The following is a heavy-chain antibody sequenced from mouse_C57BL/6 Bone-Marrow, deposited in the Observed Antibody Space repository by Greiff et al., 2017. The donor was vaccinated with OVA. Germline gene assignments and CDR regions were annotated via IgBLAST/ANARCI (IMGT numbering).Heavy chain of an antibody. CDR2: ISYDGSN. CDR1: GYSITSGYY. Sequence: DVQLQESGPGLVKPSQSLSLTCSVTGYSITSGYYWNWIRQFPGNKLEWMGYISYDGSNNYNPSLKNRISITRDTSKNQFFLKLNSVTTEDTATYYCASSNPWFAYWGQGTLVTVSA. D-gene: IGHD2-5*01. CDR3: ASSNPWFAY. V-gene: IGHV3-6*01. J-gene: IGHJ3*01.